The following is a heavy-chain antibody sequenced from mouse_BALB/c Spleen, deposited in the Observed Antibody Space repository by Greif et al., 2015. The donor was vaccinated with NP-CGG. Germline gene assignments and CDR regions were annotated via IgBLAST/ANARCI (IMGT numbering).Heavy chain of an antibody. CDR2: INPRNGGT. J-gene: IGHJ2*01. CDR1: GYTFTSYY. CDR3: TRSGYGNYFDY. V-gene: IGHV1S81*02. D-gene: IGHD2-10*02. Sequence: VKLQESGAELVKPGASVKLSCKASGYTFTSYYMYWVKQRPGQGLEWIGEINPRNGGTNFNEKFKSKATLTVDKSSSTAYMQLSSLTSEDSAVYYCTRSGYGNYFDYWGQGTTLTVSS.